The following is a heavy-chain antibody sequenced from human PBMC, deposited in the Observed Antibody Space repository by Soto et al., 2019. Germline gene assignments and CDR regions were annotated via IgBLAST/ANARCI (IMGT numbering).Heavy chain of an antibody. J-gene: IGHJ6*02. Sequence: SETLSLTCAVSGGSISSSNWWSWVRQPPGKGLEWIGEIYHSGSTNYNPSLKSRVTISVDTSKNQFSLKPSSVTAADTAVYYCARGPDYGDIIFLYYYGMDVWGQGTTVTVSS. CDR3: ARGPDYGDIIFLYYYGMDV. D-gene: IGHD4-17*01. V-gene: IGHV4-4*02. CDR2: IYHSGST. CDR1: GGSISSSNW.